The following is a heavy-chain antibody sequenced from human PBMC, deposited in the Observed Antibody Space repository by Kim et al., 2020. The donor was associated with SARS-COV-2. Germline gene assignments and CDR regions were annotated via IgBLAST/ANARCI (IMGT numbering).Heavy chain of an antibody. V-gene: IGHV3-33*01. CDR1: GFTFSSYG. Sequence: GGSLRLSCAASGFTFSSYGMHWVRQAPGKGLEWVAVIWYDGSNKYYADSVKGRFTISRDNSKNTLYLQMNSLRAEDTAVYYCARGLWLTYYYDSSGRDDAFDIWGQGTMVTVSS. D-gene: IGHD3-22*01. J-gene: IGHJ3*02. CDR2: IWYDGSNK. CDR3: ARGLWLTYYYDSSGRDDAFDI.